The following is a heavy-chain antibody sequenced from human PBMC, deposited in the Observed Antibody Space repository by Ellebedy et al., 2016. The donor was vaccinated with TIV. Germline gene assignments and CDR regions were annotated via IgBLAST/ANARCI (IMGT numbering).Heavy chain of an antibody. CDR2: FSSYTRDT. J-gene: IGHJ4*02. V-gene: IGHV1-18*01. CDR3: ARGRDGSGIYSNQIGFDY. Sequence: AASVKVSCKASGYTFTSYGISWVRQAPGQGLEWMGWFSSYTRDTNYAPKFQDRVTVTTDTSTTTAYMELRSLRPDDTAVYYWARGRDGSGIYSNQIGFDYWGQGTLVTVSS. CDR1: GYTFTSYG. D-gene: IGHD3-10*01.